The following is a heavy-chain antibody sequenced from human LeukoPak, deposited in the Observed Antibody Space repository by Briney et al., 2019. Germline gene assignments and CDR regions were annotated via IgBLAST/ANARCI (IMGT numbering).Heavy chain of an antibody. J-gene: IGHJ5*02. CDR3: ARGPVYDSSGYYYDSWFDP. CDR2: INPSGRST. CDR1: GYTFTSYY. D-gene: IGHD3-22*01. Sequence: ASVKVSCKASGYTFTSYYMHSVPQAPGQGLEWMGIINPSGRSTSYAQKFQGRVTMTRDTSTSTVYMELSSLRSEDTAVYYCARGPVYDSSGYYYDSWFDPWGQGTLVTVSS. V-gene: IGHV1-46*01.